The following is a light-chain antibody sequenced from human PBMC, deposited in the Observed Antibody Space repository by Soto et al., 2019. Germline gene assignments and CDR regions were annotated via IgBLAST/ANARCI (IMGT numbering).Light chain of an antibody. J-gene: IGKJ4*01. CDR1: QGISSR. CDR3: QQADSFPLT. V-gene: IGKV1-12*01. Sequence: DIQMTQSPSSVSASVGDRVTITCRASQGISSRLAWYQQKPGKAPNLLIYAASRLKSGVPSRFSGTGSGTDFTLTISSLQPEDFAMYYCQQADSFPLTFCGGTKVEVK. CDR2: AAS.